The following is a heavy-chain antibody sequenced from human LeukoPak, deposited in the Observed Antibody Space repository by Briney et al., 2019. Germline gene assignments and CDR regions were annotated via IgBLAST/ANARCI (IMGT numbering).Heavy chain of an antibody. V-gene: IGHV4-34*01. Sequence: SETLSLTCAVYGGSFSGYYWSWIRQPPGKGLEWIGEINHSGSTNYNPSLKSRVTISVDPSKNQFSLKLSSVTAADTAVYYCARTSKGGWIQLWARVYFDYWGQGTLVTVSS. CDR3: ARTSKGGWIQLWARVYFDY. CDR1: GGSFSGYY. CDR2: INHSGST. D-gene: IGHD5-18*01. J-gene: IGHJ4*02.